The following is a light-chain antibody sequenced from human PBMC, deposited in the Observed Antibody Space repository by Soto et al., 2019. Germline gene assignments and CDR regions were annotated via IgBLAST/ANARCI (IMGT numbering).Light chain of an antibody. CDR3: AAWDDSLDGVV. CDR1: TSNIGNNA. CDR2: FDD. J-gene: IGLJ2*01. V-gene: IGLV1-36*01. Sequence: QSVLTQPPSVSEAPRQRVTISCSGSTSNIGNNAVSWHQQFPGKAPTLIIYFDDLLPSGVSDRFSGSKSGTSASLAISGLQSEDEADYYCAAWDDSLDGVVFGGGTKLTVL.